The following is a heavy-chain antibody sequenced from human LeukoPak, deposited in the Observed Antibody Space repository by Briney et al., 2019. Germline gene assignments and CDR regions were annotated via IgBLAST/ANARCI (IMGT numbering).Heavy chain of an antibody. CDR2: INSDGSSI. CDR3: ARAEYGSGDY. Sequence: PGGSLRLSCAASGFTFSDYWMHWVRQAPGKGLAWVSRINSDGSSIKYADSVKGRFTISRDNAKNTLYLQMNSLRVEDTAVYYCARAEYGSGDYWGQGTLVTVSS. V-gene: IGHV3-74*03. J-gene: IGHJ4*02. D-gene: IGHD3-10*01. CDR1: GFTFSDYW.